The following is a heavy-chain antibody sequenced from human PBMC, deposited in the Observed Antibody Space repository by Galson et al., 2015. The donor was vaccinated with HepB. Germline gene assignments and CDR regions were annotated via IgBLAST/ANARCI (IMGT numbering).Heavy chain of an antibody. CDR3: ARKIYVPGFCAHYAMDV. Sequence: SLRLSCATSGFTFSAYGMNWVRQAPGKGLEWASYISSRSSAIYYEDSVNGRFTISRDNAKNSLSLQMNSLRVEDTAVYYCARKIYVPGFCAHYAMDVWGQGTTVTVSS. V-gene: IGHV3-48*04. J-gene: IGHJ6*02. CDR1: GFTFSAYG. CDR2: ISSRSSAI. D-gene: IGHD3-9*01.